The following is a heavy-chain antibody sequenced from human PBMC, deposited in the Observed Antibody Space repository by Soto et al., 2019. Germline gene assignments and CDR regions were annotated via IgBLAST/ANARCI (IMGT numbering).Heavy chain of an antibody. D-gene: IGHD2-15*01. CDR2: ISYSGST. CDR3: ATMGTPATGLYFFDY. Sequence: QVQLQESGPGLVKPSQTLSLTCTVSGGSISSGNYYWSWIRQPPGKGLEWIGFISYSGSTYYSTSLKSRVTISVDTSKRQFSLNLSFATAADTAVYYCATMGTPATGLYFFDYWGQGSLVTVSS. CDR1: GGSISSGNYY. J-gene: IGHJ4*02. V-gene: IGHV4-30-4*01.